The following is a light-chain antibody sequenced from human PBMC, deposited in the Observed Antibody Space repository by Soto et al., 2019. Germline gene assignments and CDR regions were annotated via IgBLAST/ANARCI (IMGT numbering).Light chain of an antibody. CDR1: SSDVGRYNL. CDR3: CTDAVSDTPMV. CDR2: EIT. Sequence: QSALTQPASVAGSPGQSITISCTGTSSDVGRYNLVSWYQQHAGKAPKLMNYEITKRPSGISNRFSGCKSGNTASLTIFGRQAEDEAEYNCCTDAVSDTPMVFGGGTERTVL. J-gene: IGLJ2*01. V-gene: IGLV2-23*02.